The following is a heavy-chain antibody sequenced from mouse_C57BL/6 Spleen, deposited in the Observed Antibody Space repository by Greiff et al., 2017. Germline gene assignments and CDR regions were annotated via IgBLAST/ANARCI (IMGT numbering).Heavy chain of an antibody. Sequence: EVKLMESGGGLVQPGGSMKLSCAASGFTFSDSWMDWVRQSPEKGLEWVAEIRNKANNHATYYAVSVKGRFTISRDDSKSSVYLQMNSLRAEDTGIYYCTRGRKKGYFDYWGQGTTLTVSS. CDR1: GFTFSDSW. CDR2: IRNKANNHAT. CDR3: TRGRKKGYFDY. J-gene: IGHJ2*01. V-gene: IGHV6-6*01.